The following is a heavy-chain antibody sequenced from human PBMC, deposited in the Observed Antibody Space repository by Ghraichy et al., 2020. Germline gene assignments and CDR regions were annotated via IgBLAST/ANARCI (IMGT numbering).Heavy chain of an antibody. D-gene: IGHD3-3*01. CDR2: IYPGDSDT. J-gene: IGHJ6*03. CDR1: GYSFTSYW. Sequence: GESLNISCKGSGYSFTSYWIGWVRQMPGKGLEWMGIIYPGDSDTRYSPSFQGQVTISADKSISTAYLQWSSLKASDTAMYYCARQGNYDFWSGYYFRRYYYYMDVWGKGTTVTVSS. CDR3: ARQGNYDFWSGYYFRRYYYYMDV. V-gene: IGHV5-51*01.